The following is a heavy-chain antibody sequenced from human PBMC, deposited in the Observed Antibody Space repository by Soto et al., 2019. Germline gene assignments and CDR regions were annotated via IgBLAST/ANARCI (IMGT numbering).Heavy chain of an antibody. CDR1: GFTFSDYV. J-gene: IGHJ6*02. D-gene: IGHD5-12*01. CDR2: IANAGRFK. CDR3: AREPGGGSGGARDV. Sequence: QVQLVESGGGVVQPGRSLRLSCAASGFTFSDYVMHWVRQAPGKGLEWVAVIANAGRFKHYADSVKGRFTISRDNAKNTLYLPMNSLRVEYTAVYYCAREPGGGSGGARDVWGQGTTVTVSS. V-gene: IGHV3-30*04.